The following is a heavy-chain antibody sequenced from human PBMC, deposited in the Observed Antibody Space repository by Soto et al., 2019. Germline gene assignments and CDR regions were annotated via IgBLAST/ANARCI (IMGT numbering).Heavy chain of an antibody. CDR1: GGSISSGNW. J-gene: IGHJ3*02. D-gene: IGHD4-4*01. CDR3: AREGVHGYSYAI. CDR2: IYHSGDT. Sequence: QVQLQESGPGLVRPSGTLSLTCAVSGGSISSGNWWTWVRQPPGKGLEWIGEIYHSGDTNYNPSLKSRVTISVDKSRNQFSLKLSSVTAADTGVYYCAREGVHGYSYAIWGQGTMVTVSS. V-gene: IGHV4-4*02.